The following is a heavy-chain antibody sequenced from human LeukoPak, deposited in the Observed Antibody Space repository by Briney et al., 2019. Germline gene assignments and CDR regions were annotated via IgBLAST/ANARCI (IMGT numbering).Heavy chain of an antibody. CDR3: ASSRGIYDILTGYYDNYYMDV. V-gene: IGHV3-23*01. CDR2: ISGSGGST. Sequence: PGGSLRLSCAAPGFTFSSYAMSWVRQAPGKGLEWVSAISGSGGSTYYADSVKGRFTISRDNSKNTLYLQMNSLRAEDTAVYYCASSRGIYDILTGYYDNYYMDVWGKGTTVTVSS. J-gene: IGHJ6*03. CDR1: GFTFSSYA. D-gene: IGHD3-9*01.